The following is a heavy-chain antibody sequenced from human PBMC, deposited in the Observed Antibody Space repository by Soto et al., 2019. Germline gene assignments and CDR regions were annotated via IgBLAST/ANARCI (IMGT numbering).Heavy chain of an antibody. V-gene: IGHV4-31*03. CDR2: IYYSGST. D-gene: IGHD3-9*01. CDR1: GGSISSGGSY. Sequence: TLSLTCTVSGGSISSGGSYWSWIRQHPGKGLEWNGYIYYSGSTYYNPSLKSRVTISVDTSKNQFSLKLSSVTAADTAVYYCARQPLKKHLTLIEALTGYWAYWGQGTLVTVSS. CDR3: ARQPLKKHLTLIEALTGYWAY. J-gene: IGHJ4*02.